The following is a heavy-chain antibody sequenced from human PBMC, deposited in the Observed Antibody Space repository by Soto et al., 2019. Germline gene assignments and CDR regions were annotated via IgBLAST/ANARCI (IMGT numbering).Heavy chain of an antibody. CDR1: GFTFSSYW. V-gene: IGHV3-74*01. Sequence: GGSLRLSCAASGFTFSSYWMHWVRQAPGKGLVWVSRINSDGSSTSYADSVKGRFTISRDNAKNTLYLQMNSLGAEDTAVYYCARSPDIVVVVAATDALYNWFDPWGQGTLVTVSS. CDR3: ARSPDIVVVVAATDALYNWFDP. J-gene: IGHJ5*02. D-gene: IGHD2-15*01. CDR2: INSDGSST.